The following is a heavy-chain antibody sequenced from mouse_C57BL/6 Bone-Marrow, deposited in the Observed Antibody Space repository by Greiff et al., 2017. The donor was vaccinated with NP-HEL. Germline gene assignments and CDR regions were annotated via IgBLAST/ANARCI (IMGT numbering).Heavy chain of an antibody. CDR2: INYDGSST. V-gene: IGHV5-16*01. CDR3: ARETTIVPLDY. D-gene: IGHD1-1*01. Sequence: EVHLVESEGGLVQPGSSMKLSCTASGFTFSDYYMAWVRQVPEKGLEWVANINYDGSSTYYLDSLKSRFIISRDNAQNIRYLQMSSLKSEDTATYYCARETTIVPLDYWGQGTTLTVSS. CDR1: GFTFSDYY. J-gene: IGHJ2*01.